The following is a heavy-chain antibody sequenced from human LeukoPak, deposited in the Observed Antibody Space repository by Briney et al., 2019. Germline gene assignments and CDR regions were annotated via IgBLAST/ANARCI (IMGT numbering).Heavy chain of an antibody. J-gene: IGHJ3*02. CDR2: ISYTGGET. CDR1: GGSINLYY. D-gene: IGHD1-14*01. V-gene: IGHV4-59*08. CDR3: ARQPGGTAAFDI. Sequence: PSETLSLICTVSGGSINLYYWSWIRQPPGKGLEWIGYISYTGGETNYNPSLKSRLTISVDTSKNQFSLMLTSVTAADTAVYYCARQPGGTAAFDIWAQGTMVTVSS.